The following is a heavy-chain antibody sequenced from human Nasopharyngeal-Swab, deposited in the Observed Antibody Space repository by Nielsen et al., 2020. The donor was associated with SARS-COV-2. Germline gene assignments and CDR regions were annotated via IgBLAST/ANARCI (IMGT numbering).Heavy chain of an antibody. J-gene: IGHJ4*02. CDR2: ISYDGSQQ. CDR1: GFTFSSYG. V-gene: IGHV3-30*18. D-gene: IGHD5-24*01. Sequence: GESLKISCEASGFTFSSYGIHWVRQAPGKGLEWVAVISYDGSQQHYGDSVKGRFIISRDRTKNTVYLQMNSLRADDTAVYYCAKDWEEMATTGGFYFDYWGQGILVTVSS. CDR3: AKDWEEMATTGGFYFDY.